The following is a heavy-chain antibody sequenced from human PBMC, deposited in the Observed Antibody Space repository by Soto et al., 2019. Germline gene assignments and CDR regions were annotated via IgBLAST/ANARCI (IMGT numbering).Heavy chain of an antibody. Sequence: SETLSLTCTVSGGSISDSSYYWVWIRQTPGKGLEWIGTILYSGGTYYTPSLKSRVTMSVDTSNNQFSLKLSSVTAADTAVYYCARQASGYYYGWFDPWGQGTLVTVSS. CDR3: ARQASGYYYGWFDP. CDR1: GGSISDSSYY. J-gene: IGHJ5*02. CDR2: ILYSGGT. V-gene: IGHV4-39*01. D-gene: IGHD3-22*01.